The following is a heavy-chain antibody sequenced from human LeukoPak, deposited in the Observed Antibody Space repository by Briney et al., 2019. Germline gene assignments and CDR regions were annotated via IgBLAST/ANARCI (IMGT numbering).Heavy chain of an antibody. V-gene: IGHV4-59*01. CDR3: ARGFSEGSGSYFSAPVYYDYGMDV. Sequence: SETLSLTCTVSGGSISSYYWSWIRQPPGKGLEWIGYIYYSGSTNYNPSLKSRVTISVDTSKNQFSLKLSSVTAADTAVYYCARGFSEGSGSYFSAPVYYDYGMDVWGQGTTVTVSS. CDR1: GGSISSYY. D-gene: IGHD3-10*01. CDR2: IYYSGST. J-gene: IGHJ6*02.